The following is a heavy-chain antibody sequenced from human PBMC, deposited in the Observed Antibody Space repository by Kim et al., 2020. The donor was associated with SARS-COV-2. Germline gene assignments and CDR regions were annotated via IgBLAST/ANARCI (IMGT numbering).Heavy chain of an antibody. J-gene: IGHJ4*02. CDR2: ISYDGSNK. CDR3: ARAPYYYDSSGSLLVYFDY. D-gene: IGHD3-22*01. CDR1: GFTFSSYA. Sequence: GGSLRLSCAASGFTFSSYAMHWVRQAPGKGLEWVAIISYDGSNKYYADSVKGRFAISRDNSKNTLYLQMNSLRAEDTAVYYCARAPYYYDSSGSLLVYFDYWGQGTLVTVSS. V-gene: IGHV3-30*09.